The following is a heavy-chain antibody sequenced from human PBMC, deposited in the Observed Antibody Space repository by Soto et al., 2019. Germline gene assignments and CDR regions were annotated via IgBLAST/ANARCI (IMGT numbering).Heavy chain of an antibody. J-gene: IGHJ4*02. Sequence: SETLSLTCTVSGGSISSFSWSWIRQPPGKELEWIGYIYYSGSTNYSPSLKSRVTISVDTSKNQFSLKLSSVTAADTAVYYCARRYGDYFDYWGQGTLVTVSS. CDR3: ARRYGDYFDY. CDR1: GGSISSFS. D-gene: IGHD4-17*01. CDR2: IYYSGST. V-gene: IGHV4-59*01.